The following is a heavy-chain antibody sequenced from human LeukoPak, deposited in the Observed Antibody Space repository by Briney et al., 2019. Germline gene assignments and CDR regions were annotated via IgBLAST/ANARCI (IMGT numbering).Heavy chain of an antibody. CDR1: GFTFSSYW. J-gene: IGHJ5*02. V-gene: IGHV3-7*01. CDR2: IKGDGSEK. Sequence: PGGSLRLSCAASGFTFSSYWMSWVRLAPGKGLEWVGNIKGDGSEKWYVDSVKGRFTISRDNAQNSVYLQVNSLRAEDTAVYYCARDEYRSRWLHPWGQGTLVTVTS. D-gene: IGHD4-11*01. CDR3: ARDEYRSRWLHP.